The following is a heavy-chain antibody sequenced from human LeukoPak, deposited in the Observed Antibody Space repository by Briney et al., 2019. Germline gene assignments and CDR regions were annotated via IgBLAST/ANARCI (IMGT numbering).Heavy chain of an antibody. Sequence: GESLKISCKGSGYRFTSYWIGWVRQMPGKGLEWMGIIRPGNSETRYSPSFQGQVTFSVDRSITTAHLQWSSLKASDTAIYYCARQADGDKPRDYWGQGTLVAVSS. CDR1: GYRFTSYW. D-gene: IGHD5-24*01. CDR2: IRPGNSET. V-gene: IGHV5-51*01. CDR3: ARQADGDKPRDY. J-gene: IGHJ4*02.